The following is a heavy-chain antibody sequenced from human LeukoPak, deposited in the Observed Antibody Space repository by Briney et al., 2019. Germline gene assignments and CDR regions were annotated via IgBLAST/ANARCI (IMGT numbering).Heavy chain of an antibody. J-gene: IGHJ4*02. V-gene: IGHV4-39*07. Sequence: SETLSLTCTVSGGSISSSSYYWGWIRQPPGKGLEWIGSIYYSGSTYYNPSLKSRVTISVDTSKNQFSLKLSSVTAADTAVYYCARVPFVVVTAIYFDYWGQGTLVTVSS. D-gene: IGHD2-21*02. CDR2: IYYSGST. CDR1: GGSISSSSYY. CDR3: ARVPFVVVTAIYFDY.